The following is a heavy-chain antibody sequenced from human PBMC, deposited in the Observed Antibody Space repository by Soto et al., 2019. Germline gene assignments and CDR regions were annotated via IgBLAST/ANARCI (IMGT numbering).Heavy chain of an antibody. V-gene: IGHV3-74*01. D-gene: IGHD1-1*01. J-gene: IGHJ4*02. CDR2: VDSAGSGT. CDR1: GITFSGYW. CDR3: AKDLTWNQADY. Sequence: GGSLRLSCVASGITFSGYWMHWVRQVPGKGLVWVARVDSAGSGTSYADSVKGRFTISRDNAKNTLSLQMDSLRVEDTAVYYCAKDLTWNQADYWGQGALVTV.